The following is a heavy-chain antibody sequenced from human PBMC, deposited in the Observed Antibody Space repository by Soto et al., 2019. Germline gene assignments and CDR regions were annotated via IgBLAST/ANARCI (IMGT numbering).Heavy chain of an antibody. CDR3: ARDRTGDIVATNTGY. Sequence: GGSLRLSCAASGFTFSSYAMHWVRQAPGKGLEWVAVISYDGSNKYYADSVKGRFTISRDNSKNTLYLQMNSLRAEDTAVYHCARDRTGDIVATNTGYWGQGTLVTVS. J-gene: IGHJ4*02. CDR1: GFTFSSYA. D-gene: IGHD5-12*01. V-gene: IGHV3-30-3*01. CDR2: ISYDGSNK.